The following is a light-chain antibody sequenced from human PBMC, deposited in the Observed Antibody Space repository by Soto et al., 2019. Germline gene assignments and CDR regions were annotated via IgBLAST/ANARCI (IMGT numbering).Light chain of an antibody. V-gene: IGLV1-40*01. J-gene: IGLJ3*02. Sequence: QSVLTQPPSVSGAPGQRVTISCTGSSSNIGAGYDVHWYQQLPGTAPKLLIYGNTNRPSGVPDRFSGSRSGTSASLAITGLQAEDDGDYYCCSYAGSRTGVFGGGTKLTVL. CDR2: GNT. CDR1: SSNIGAGYD. CDR3: CSYAGSRTGV.